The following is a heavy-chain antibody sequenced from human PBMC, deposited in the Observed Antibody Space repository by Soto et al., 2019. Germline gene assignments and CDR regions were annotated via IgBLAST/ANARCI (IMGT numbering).Heavy chain of an antibody. CDR2: IYYSGST. V-gene: IGHV4-39*01. D-gene: IGHD6-19*01. CDR3: AIHQSKGAVGYYYYGMDV. Sequence: PSETLSLTCTVSGGSISSSSYYWGWIRQPPGKGLEWIGSIYYSGSTYYNPSLKSRVTISVDTSKNQFSLKLSSVTAADTAVYYCAIHQSKGAVGYYYYGMDVWGQGTTVTVSS. CDR1: GGSISSSSYY. J-gene: IGHJ6*02.